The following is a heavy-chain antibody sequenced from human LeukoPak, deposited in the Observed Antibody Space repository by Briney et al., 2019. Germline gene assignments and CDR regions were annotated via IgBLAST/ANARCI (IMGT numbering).Heavy chain of an antibody. CDR2: ISGSGGST. Sequence: GGSLRLSCAASGFTFSNSWMTWVRQAPGKGLEWVSAISGSGGSTYYGDSVKGRFTISRDNSKNTLYLQMNSLRAEDTAIYYCAKGSGYYNYYYYNMDVWGQGTTVTVSS. J-gene: IGHJ6*02. D-gene: IGHD3-3*01. CDR1: GFTFSNSW. CDR3: AKGSGYYNYYYYNMDV. V-gene: IGHV3-23*02.